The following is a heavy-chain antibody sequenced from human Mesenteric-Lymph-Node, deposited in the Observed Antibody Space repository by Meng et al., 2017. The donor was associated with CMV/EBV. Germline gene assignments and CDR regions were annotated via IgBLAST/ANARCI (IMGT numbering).Heavy chain of an antibody. CDR1: GFTVSSNY. CDR3: ARDFRSSSSTV. J-gene: IGHJ4*02. CDR2: IYSGGST. V-gene: IGHV3-53*01. Sequence: GESLKISCAASGFTVSSNYMSWVRQAPGKGLEWVSVIYSGGSTYYADSVKGRFTISRDNSKNTLYLQMNSPRAEDTAVYYCARDFRSSSSTVWGQGTLVTVSS. D-gene: IGHD6-6*01.